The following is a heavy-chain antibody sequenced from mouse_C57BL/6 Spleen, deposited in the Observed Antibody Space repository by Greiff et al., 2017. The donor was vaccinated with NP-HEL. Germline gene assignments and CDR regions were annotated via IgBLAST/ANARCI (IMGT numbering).Heavy chain of an antibody. D-gene: IGHD1-1*01. CDR2: FYPGSGSI. J-gene: IGHJ1*03. V-gene: IGHV1-62-2*01. Sequence: QVQLQQSGAELLKPGASVKLSCKAFGYTFPEYTIHWVKQRSGQGLGWIGWFYPGSGSIKYNEKFKDKATLTEDKSSSTVYMELSRLTSEDSAVYFGAKLLTTVVDTGDFDVWGTGTTVTVSS. CDR3: AKLLTTVVDTGDFDV. CDR1: GYTFPEYT.